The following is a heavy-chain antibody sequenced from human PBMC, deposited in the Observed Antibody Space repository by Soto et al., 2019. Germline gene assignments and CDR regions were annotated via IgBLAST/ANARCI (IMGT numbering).Heavy chain of an antibody. CDR3: ARRCSGIRSLDL. J-gene: IGHJ2*01. Sequence: QVQLVQSGAEVKKPGASVKVSCKASGYTFTSYGICWVRQAPGQGLEWMGWISGYNGNTNYAQNLQGRVTMTTDTTTTTVNTELRSLRCHDTAVTSLARRCSGIRSLDLWGRGTMVIVSS. D-gene: IGHD2-15*01. CDR2: ISGYNGNT. CDR1: GYTFTSYG. V-gene: IGHV1-18*01.